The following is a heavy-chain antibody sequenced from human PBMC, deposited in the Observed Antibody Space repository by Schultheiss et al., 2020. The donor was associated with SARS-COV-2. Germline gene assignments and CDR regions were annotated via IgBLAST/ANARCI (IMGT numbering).Heavy chain of an antibody. CDR2: ISWNSGSI. V-gene: IGHV3-9*01. CDR1: GFTFDDYA. J-gene: IGHJ5*02. Sequence: GGSLRLSCAASGFTFDDYAMHWVRQAPGKGLEWVSGISWNSGSIGYADSVKGRFTISRDNAKNSLYLQMNSLRAEDTAVYYCAKQGTAMVRPDWFDPWGQGTLVTVSS. CDR3: AKQGTAMVRPDWFDP. D-gene: IGHD5-18*01.